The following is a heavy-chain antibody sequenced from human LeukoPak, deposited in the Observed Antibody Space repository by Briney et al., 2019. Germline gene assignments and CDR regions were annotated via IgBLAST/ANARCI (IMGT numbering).Heavy chain of an antibody. D-gene: IGHD3-9*01. Sequence: GSSVKVSCKASGYTFTSYGISWVRQAPGQGLGWMGWINPNSGGTNYAQKFQGRVTMTRDTSISTAYMELSRLRSDDTAVYYCARDPDYDILTGYWPAPSGGFDYWGQGTLVTVSS. CDR3: ARDPDYDILTGYWPAPSGGFDY. CDR1: GYTFTSYG. CDR2: INPNSGGT. J-gene: IGHJ4*02. V-gene: IGHV1-2*02.